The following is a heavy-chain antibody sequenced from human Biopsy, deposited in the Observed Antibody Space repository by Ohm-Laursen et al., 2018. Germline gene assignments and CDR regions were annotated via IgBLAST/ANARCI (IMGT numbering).Heavy chain of an antibody. V-gene: IGHV4-39*01. J-gene: IGHJ4*02. CDR3: ARHGSQGYCTGGSCVDY. CDR2: IYYTGNT. CDR1: GVSISSSASY. D-gene: IGHD2-15*01. Sequence: GTLSLTCAVSGVSISSSASYWGWFRQSPGMGLVWIGNIYYTGNTYYNPSLDSRLTISEDTSKNHFSLKLNSATAADTAVFYCARHGSQGYCTGGSCVDYWGQGALVTVSS.